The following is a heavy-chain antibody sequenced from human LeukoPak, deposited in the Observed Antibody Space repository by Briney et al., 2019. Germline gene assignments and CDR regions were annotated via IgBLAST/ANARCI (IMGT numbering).Heavy chain of an antibody. J-gene: IGHJ4*02. V-gene: IGHV3-48*02. CDR2: ISSGSSTI. CDR3: ARVWNGQQLVLGDY. Sequence: GGSLRLSCVSSGFTFSDYSMNWVRQAPGKGLEWVSYISSGSSTIYYADSVKGRFTISRDNAKNSLYLQMNSLRDEDTAVYYCARVWNGQQLVLGDYWGQGTLVTVSS. D-gene: IGHD6-13*01. CDR1: GFTFSDYS.